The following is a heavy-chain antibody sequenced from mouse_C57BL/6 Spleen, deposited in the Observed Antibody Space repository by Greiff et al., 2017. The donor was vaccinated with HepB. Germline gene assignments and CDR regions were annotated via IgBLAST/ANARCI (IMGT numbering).Heavy chain of an antibody. D-gene: IGHD1-1*01. J-gene: IGHJ4*01. CDR3: ARGYYGRGMDY. CDR2: INPYNGDT. Sequence: EVQLQESGPELVKPGDSVKISCKASGYSFTGYFMNWVMQSHGKSLEWIGRINPYNGDTFYNQKFKGKATLTVDKSSSTAHMELRSLTSEDSAVYYCARGYYGRGMDYWGQGTSVTVSS. V-gene: IGHV1-20*01. CDR1: GYSFTGYF.